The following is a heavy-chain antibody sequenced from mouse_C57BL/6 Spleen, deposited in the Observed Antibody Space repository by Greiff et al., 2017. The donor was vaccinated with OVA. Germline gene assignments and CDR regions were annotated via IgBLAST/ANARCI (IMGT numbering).Heavy chain of an antibody. V-gene: IGHV1-26*01. J-gene: IGHJ1*03. CDR3: ARLYEEYFDV. D-gene: IGHD2-3*01. CDR2: INPNNGGT. CDR1: GYTFTDYY. Sequence: VQLQQSGPELVKPGASVKISCKASGYTFTDYYMNWVKQSHGKSLEWIGDINPNNGGTSYNQKFKGKATLTVDKSSSTAYMELRSLTSEDSAVYYCARLYEEYFDVWGTGTTVTVSS.